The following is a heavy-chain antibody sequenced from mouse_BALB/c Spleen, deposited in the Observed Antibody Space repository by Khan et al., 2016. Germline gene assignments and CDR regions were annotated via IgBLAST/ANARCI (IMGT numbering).Heavy chain of an antibody. CDR1: GDSITSGY. V-gene: IGHV3-8*02. J-gene: IGHJ4*01. CDR3: ARYKGVTDAMCY. Sequence: VQLKESGPSLVKPSQTLSLTCSVTGDSITSGYWNWIRKFPGNKLEYMGYISYSGSTYYNPSLNSRISITRDTSKNQYYLQLNSVTTEDTATYDCARYKGVTDAMCYWGRGTSVAVSS. CDR2: ISYSGST. D-gene: IGHD2-2*01.